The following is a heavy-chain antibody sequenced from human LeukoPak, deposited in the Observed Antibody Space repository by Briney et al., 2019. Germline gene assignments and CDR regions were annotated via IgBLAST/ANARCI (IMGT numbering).Heavy chain of an antibody. Sequence: GGSRRLACAASGFSFDANGMSWVSPVPGKWLEWVAGINWNGGSTGYADSVKGRFTISRDNDKNSLNLQMNSLRAEDTALYYWARERYAFDYWGQGTLVTVSS. CDR2: INWNGGST. V-gene: IGHV3-20*04. D-gene: IGHD2-8*01. CDR3: ARERYAFDY. CDR1: GFSFDANG. J-gene: IGHJ4*02.